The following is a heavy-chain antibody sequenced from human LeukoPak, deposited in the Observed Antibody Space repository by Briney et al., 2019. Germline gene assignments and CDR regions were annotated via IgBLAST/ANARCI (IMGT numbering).Heavy chain of an antibody. Sequence: ASVKVSCKASGYTFTSYDINWVRQATGQGLEWMGWMNPNSGNTGYAQKFQGRVTMTRNTSISTAYMELSSLRSEDTAVYYCARDRGYSGSYNFDYWGQGTLVTVSS. D-gene: IGHD1-26*01. CDR1: GYTFTSYD. J-gene: IGHJ4*02. CDR2: MNPNSGNT. CDR3: ARDRGYSGSYNFDY. V-gene: IGHV1-8*01.